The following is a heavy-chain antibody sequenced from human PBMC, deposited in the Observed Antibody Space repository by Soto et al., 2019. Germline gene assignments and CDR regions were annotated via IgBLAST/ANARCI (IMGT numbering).Heavy chain of an antibody. CDR1: GYTFTVYY. V-gene: IGHV1-2*02. CDR2: INPNSGGT. D-gene: IGHD4-4*01. J-gene: IGHJ6*02. Sequence: GPSVKVPCNASGYTFTVYYMHWVRQAPGQGLEWMGWINPNSGGTNYAQKFQGRVTMTRDTSISTAYMELSRLRSDDTAVYYCARASYSNPMDVWGQGTTVTVSS. CDR3: ARASYSNPMDV.